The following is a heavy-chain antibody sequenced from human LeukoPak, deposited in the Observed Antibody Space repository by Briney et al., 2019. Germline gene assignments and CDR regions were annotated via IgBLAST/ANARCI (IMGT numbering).Heavy chain of an antibody. J-gene: IGHJ6*03. CDR2: IYYSGYT. V-gene: IGHV4-59*01. Sequence: KPSETLSLTCTVSGGSISSYYWSWIRQPPGKGLEYIGYIYYSGYTNYNPSLKSRVTISVDTSKNQFSLKLISVTAADTAVYYCARETSQKGAHYMDVWGKGTTVTISS. D-gene: IGHD3-16*01. CDR3: ARETSQKGAHYMDV. CDR1: GGSISSYY.